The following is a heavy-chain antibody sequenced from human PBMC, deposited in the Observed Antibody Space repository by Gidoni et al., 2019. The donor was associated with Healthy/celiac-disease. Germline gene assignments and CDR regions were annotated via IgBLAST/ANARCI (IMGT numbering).Heavy chain of an antibody. CDR1: GGSISSYY. CDR2: ISYSGST. D-gene: IGHD3-10*01. V-gene: IGHV4-59*01. CDR3: ARVSGGWYYFDY. Sequence: QVQLQESGPGLVKPSETLSLTCTVSGGSISSYYWSWIRQPPGKGLEWIGYISYSGSTNYNPSLKSRVTISVDTSKNQFSLKLSSVTAADTAMYYCARVSGGWYYFDYWGQGTLVTVSS. J-gene: IGHJ4*02.